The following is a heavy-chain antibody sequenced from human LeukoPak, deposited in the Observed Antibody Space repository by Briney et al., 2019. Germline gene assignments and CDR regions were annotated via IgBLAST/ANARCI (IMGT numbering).Heavy chain of an antibody. CDR1: GGTFSSYA. J-gene: IGHJ6*03. CDR2: IIPIFGTA. CDR3: ASYYYGSGSSYYYYYYMDV. Sequence: ASVKVSCKASGGTFSSYAISWVRQAPGQGLEWMGGIIPIFGTANYAQKFQGRVTITADKSTSTAYMELSSLRSEDTAVYYCASYYYGSGSSYYYYYYMDVWGKGTTVTVSS. D-gene: IGHD3-10*01. V-gene: IGHV1-69*06.